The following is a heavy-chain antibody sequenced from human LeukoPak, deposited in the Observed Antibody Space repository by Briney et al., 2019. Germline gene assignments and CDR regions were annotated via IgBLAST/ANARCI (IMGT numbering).Heavy chain of an antibody. Sequence: ASVRVSCKASGYAFTGYYIHWVRQAPGQGLEWMGCINPNSGGAKFAQKFQGRVTMTSDTSISTAYMDLSSLRSDDTAVYYCAEGGYFESSGYGSWGQGTLVSVS. V-gene: IGHV1-2*02. CDR2: INPNSGGA. CDR1: GYAFTGYY. D-gene: IGHD3-22*01. CDR3: AEGGYFESSGYGS. J-gene: IGHJ4*02.